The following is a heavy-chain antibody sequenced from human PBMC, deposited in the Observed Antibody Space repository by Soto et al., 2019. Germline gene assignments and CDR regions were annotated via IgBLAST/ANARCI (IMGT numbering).Heavy chain of an antibody. D-gene: IGHD3-22*01. CDR3: ARGSGYYYDSSGHLAVDY. Sequence: QVQLVQSGAEVKKPGASVKVSCKASGYTFTGYYMHWVRQAPGQGLEWMGWINPNSGGTNYAQKFQGRVTMTRDTSISTAYMELSRLRSDDTAVYYCARGSGYYYDSSGHLAVDYWGQGTLVTVSS. CDR2: INPNSGGT. CDR1: GYTFTGYY. J-gene: IGHJ4*02. V-gene: IGHV1-2*02.